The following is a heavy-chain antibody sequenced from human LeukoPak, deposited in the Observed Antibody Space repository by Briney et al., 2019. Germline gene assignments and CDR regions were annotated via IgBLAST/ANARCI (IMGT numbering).Heavy chain of an antibody. CDR2: ISSRSSNM. CDR3: ARDSGYAPGALYRMFDY. J-gene: IGHJ4*02. D-gene: IGHD2-15*01. V-gene: IGHV3-48*04. Sequence: PGGSLRLSCAASGFTFSSYSMNWVRQAPGKGLEWISYISSRSSNMYYADSVKGRFTISRDNAKNSLYLQMNSLRAEDTAVYYCARDSGYAPGALYRMFDYWGQGTLVTVSS. CDR1: GFTFSSYS.